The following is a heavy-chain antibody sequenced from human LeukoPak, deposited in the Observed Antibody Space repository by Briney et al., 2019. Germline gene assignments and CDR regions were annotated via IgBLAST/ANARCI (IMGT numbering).Heavy chain of an antibody. V-gene: IGHV1-69*05. CDR3: ARDSGYSYGFNWFDP. D-gene: IGHD5-18*01. CDR1: GGTFSSYA. Sequence: SVKVSCKASGGTFSSYAISWVRQAPGQGREWMGRIIPIFGTANYAQKFQGRVTITTDESTSTAYMELSSLRSEDTAVYYCARDSGYSYGFNWFDPWGQGTLVTVSS. CDR2: IIPIFGTA. J-gene: IGHJ5*02.